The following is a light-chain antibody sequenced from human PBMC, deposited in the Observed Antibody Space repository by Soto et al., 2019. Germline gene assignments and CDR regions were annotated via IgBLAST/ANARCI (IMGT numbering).Light chain of an antibody. CDR1: QSVSSD. CDR2: GVS. Sequence: EIVMTQSPATLSVSPGERATLSCRASQSVSSDLAWYHQKPGQAPRLLIYGVSTKASGIPARFSGSGSGTEFTLTISSLQSEDVAVYCCQQYNNWPPTFGQGTKVDI. CDR3: QQYNNWPPT. V-gene: IGKV3-15*01. J-gene: IGKJ1*01.